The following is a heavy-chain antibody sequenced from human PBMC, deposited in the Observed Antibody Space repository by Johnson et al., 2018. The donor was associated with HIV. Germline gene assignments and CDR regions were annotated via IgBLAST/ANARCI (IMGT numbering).Heavy chain of an antibody. CDR1: RFTFSNYA. CDR2: ISYGGNEK. J-gene: IGHJ3*02. D-gene: IGHD4-23*01. CDR3: ARKSVISLDAFDI. Sequence: QVQLVESGGGVVQPGRSLRLSCAASRFTFSNYAMHWVRQAPGTGLEWVAIISYGGNEKYYADSVKGRFTISRDDSKNTLLLQMKSLRAEDTAVYFCARKSVISLDAFDIWGQGTMVIVSS. V-gene: IGHV3-30*04.